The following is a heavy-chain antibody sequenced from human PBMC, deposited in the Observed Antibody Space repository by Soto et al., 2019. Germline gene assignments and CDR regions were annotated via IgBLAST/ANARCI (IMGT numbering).Heavy chain of an antibody. CDR3: ATLGLQQAF. J-gene: IGHJ4*02. Sequence: QSGGSRRLSCAASGFTFSTWMHWVRQAPGEGLGWVSSFDSDGSTTSYADSVKGRFTISRDNAKNKLYMQMNSLRAEDTAVYYCATLGLQQAFWGQGTLVTVSS. D-gene: IGHD2-21*02. CDR1: GFTFSTW. CDR2: FDSDGSTT. V-gene: IGHV3-74*01.